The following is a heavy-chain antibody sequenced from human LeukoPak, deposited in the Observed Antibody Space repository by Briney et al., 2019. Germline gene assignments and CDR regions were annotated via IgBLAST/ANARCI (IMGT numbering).Heavy chain of an antibody. CDR3: ARRGPYDAFDI. CDR2: IYYSGST. V-gene: IGHV4-59*08. CDR1: GVSISSYY. J-gene: IGHJ3*02. Sequence: SEPVSLTCTVSGVSISSYYWSWIRQPPGKGLEWIGYIYYSGSTTYKPSLKSRVTISVDTSKNQFSLKLSSVTAADTAVYYCARRGPYDAFDIWGQGTIVSASS.